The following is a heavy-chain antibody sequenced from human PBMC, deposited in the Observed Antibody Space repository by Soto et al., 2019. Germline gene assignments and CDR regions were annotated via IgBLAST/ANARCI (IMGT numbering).Heavy chain of an antibody. D-gene: IGHD3-10*01. CDR1: GGSISSGGYY. CDR3: ARVGLLWFGGDC. CDR2: MYNSGSP. J-gene: IGHJ4*02. V-gene: IGHV4-31*01. Sequence: SETLSLTCTVSGGSISSGGYYWSWIRQHPGKGLEWIGYMYNSGSPYYNPSLKSPVTISVDTSKNQFSLQLSSVTAADTAVYYCARVGLLWFGGDCWGQGTLVTVSS.